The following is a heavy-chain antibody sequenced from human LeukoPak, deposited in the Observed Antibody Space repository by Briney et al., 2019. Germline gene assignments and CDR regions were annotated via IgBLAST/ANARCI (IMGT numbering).Heavy chain of an antibody. V-gene: IGHV4-39*07. Sequence: SETLSLTCTVSGGSISSSSDYWGWIRQPPGKGLKWIGSSYYSGNNPSLKSRVTISVDTSKNQFSLKVSSVTAADTAVYYCARDSVHCISTSCSIDYWGQGTLVTVSS. CDR1: GGSISSSSDY. CDR2: SYYSG. J-gene: IGHJ4*02. CDR3: ARDSVHCISTSCSIDY. D-gene: IGHD2-2*01.